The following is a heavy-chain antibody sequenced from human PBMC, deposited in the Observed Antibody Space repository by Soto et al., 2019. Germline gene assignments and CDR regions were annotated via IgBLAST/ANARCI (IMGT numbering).Heavy chain of an antibody. J-gene: IGHJ4*02. D-gene: IGHD6-19*01. CDR1: GYTFTNYY. CDR2: TNPSGGST. V-gene: IGHV1-46*01. CDR3: ARGFSSGWPFGY. Sequence: QVQLVQSGAEVKKPGASVKVSCKASGYTFTNYYMHWVRQAPGQGLEWMGITNPSGGSTTYAQKFQGRVTMTRDTSTSTVYMELSSLRSEDTAVYYCARGFSSGWPFGYWGQGTPVTVSS.